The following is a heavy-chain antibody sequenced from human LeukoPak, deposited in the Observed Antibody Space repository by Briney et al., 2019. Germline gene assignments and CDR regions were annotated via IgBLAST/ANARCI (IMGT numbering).Heavy chain of an antibody. CDR1: GFTFRNYW. CDR3: VRNLAVAGTCFDS. J-gene: IGHJ4*02. Sequence: GGSLRLSCAASGFTFRNYWMSWVRQAPGTGLEWVANIKQDGSDRNYVTSVRGRFTISRDNAESSLYLQLNSLRVEDTAVYYCVRNLAVAGTCFDSWGQGTLVTVSS. V-gene: IGHV3-7*03. CDR2: IKQDGSDR. D-gene: IGHD6-19*01.